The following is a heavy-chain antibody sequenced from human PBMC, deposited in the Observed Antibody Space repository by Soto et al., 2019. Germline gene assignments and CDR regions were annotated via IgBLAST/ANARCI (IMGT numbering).Heavy chain of an antibody. CDR3: ARVGRLGSVVTPVHNYIAP. Sequence: QVQLQESGPGLVKPSQTLSLTCTVSGGSISGGGCYWSWIRQHPGKGLEWIGYIYYSGSTYYNPSLKGRVSISLDTSKNQFSLKLSSLTAADTAVYYCARVGRLGSVVTPVHNYIAPWGQGTLVTVSS. CDR2: IYYSGST. D-gene: IGHD2-21*02. V-gene: IGHV4-31*03. J-gene: IGHJ5*02. CDR1: GGSISGGGCY.